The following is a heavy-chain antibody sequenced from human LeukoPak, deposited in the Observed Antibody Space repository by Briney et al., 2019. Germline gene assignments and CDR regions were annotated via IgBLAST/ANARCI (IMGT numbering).Heavy chain of an antibody. V-gene: IGHV4-59*08. CDR2: IYYSGTT. CDR3: ARWAAGIRTFDY. Sequence: PSETLSLTCTVSGGSINSYYWSWIRQPPGKGLEWIGYIYYSGTTNYNPSLKSRVTISVDASKNQFSLKLSSVTAADTAVYYCARWAAGIRTFDYWSQGTLVTVSS. D-gene: IGHD3-10*01. CDR1: GGSINSYY. J-gene: IGHJ4*02.